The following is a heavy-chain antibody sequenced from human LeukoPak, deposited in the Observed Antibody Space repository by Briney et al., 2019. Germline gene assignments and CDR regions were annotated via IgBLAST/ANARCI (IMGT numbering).Heavy chain of an antibody. J-gene: IGHJ5*02. D-gene: IGHD2-15*01. Sequence: GGSLRLSCAASGFIFSSYWMSWVRQAPGKGLEWVANINQAGSEKYYVDSVKGRFTISRDNAKNSLFLQMNSLRAEDAAVYFCARVVVGVTDRFDPWGQGTLVIVSS. V-gene: IGHV3-7*05. CDR1: GFIFSSYW. CDR3: ARVVVGVTDRFDP. CDR2: INQAGSEK.